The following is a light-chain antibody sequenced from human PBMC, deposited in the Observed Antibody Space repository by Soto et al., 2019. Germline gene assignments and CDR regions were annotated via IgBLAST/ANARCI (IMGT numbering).Light chain of an antibody. J-gene: IGKJ4*01. CDR2: AAS. CDR3: PQSYSTPPT. V-gene: IGKV1-39*01. CDR1: QSISSY. Sequence: DIQMTQSPSSLSASVGDRVTITCRASQSISSYLNWYQQKPGKAPKLLICAASSLQSGVPSRFSGSGSGTDFTLTISSLQPEDFATYYCPQSYSTPPTSGGGT.